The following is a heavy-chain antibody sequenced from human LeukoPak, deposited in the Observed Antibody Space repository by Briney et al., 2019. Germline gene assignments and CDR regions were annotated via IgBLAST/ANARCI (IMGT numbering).Heavy chain of an antibody. CDR3: ARPHYYGSGDYYMVYYDY. D-gene: IGHD3-10*01. Sequence: ASVKVSCKASGYTFTDYWMQWVRQAPGQGLEWMGWINPNSGGTNYAQKFQGRVTMSTDTAISTAYMELSGLTSDDTAVYFCARPHYYGSGDYYMVYYDYWGQGTLVTVSS. V-gene: IGHV1-2*02. J-gene: IGHJ4*02. CDR2: INPNSGGT. CDR1: GYTFTDYW.